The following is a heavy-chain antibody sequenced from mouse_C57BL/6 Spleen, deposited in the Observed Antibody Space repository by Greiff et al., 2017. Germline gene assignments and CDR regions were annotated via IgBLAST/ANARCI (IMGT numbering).Heavy chain of an antibody. V-gene: IGHV1-55*01. CDR2: IYPGSGST. Sequence: VQLQQPGAELVKPGASVKMSCKASGYTFTSYWITWVKQRPGQGLEWIGDIYPGSGSTNYNGKFKSKATLTVDTSSSTAYMQLSGLTSEDSAVYYCARESNYDGFAYWGQGTLVTVSA. CDR3: ARESNYDGFAY. J-gene: IGHJ3*01. CDR1: GYTFTSYW. D-gene: IGHD2-5*01.